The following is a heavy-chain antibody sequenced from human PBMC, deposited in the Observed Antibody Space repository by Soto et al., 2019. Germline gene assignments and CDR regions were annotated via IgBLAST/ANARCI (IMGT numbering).Heavy chain of an antibody. Sequence: GGSLRLSCEFSGLPFSKFEMTWVRQAPGQGLEWVSSISSDGATIYYADSVKGRFTISRDNDKNLLYLQMNSLKGEDTATYYCVRVGIVARPYWGQGTPVTVSS. D-gene: IGHD2-21*01. V-gene: IGHV3-48*03. CDR3: VRVGIVARPY. CDR1: GLPFSKFE. CDR2: ISSDGATI. J-gene: IGHJ4*02.